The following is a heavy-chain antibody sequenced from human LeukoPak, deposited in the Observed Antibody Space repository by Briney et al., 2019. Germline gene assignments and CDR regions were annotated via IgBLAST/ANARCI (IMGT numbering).Heavy chain of an antibody. CDR3: ARIRKAYYGSGSYYSFDY. J-gene: IGHJ4*02. V-gene: IGHV2-70*11. CDR2: IDWDDDK. CDR1: GFSLSTSGMC. Sequence: SGPALVKPTQTLTLTCTFSGFSLSTSGMCVSWIRQPPGKALEWLARIDWDDDKYYSKSLKTRLTISKDTSKNQVVLTMTNMDPVDTATYYCARIRKAYYGSGSYYSFDYWGQGTLVTVSS. D-gene: IGHD3-10*01.